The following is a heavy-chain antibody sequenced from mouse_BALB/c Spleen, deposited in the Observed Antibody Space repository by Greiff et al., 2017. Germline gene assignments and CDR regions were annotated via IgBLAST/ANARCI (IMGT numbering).Heavy chain of an antibody. CDR1: GFTFSSFG. CDR3: ARSTVVARYFDV. D-gene: IGHD1-1*01. Sequence: EVMLVESGGGLVQPGGSRKLSCAASGFTFSSFGMHWVRQAPEKGLEWVAYISSGSSTIYYADTVKGRFTISRDNPKNTLFLQMTSLRSEDTAMYYCARSTVVARYFDVWGAGTTVTVSS. J-gene: IGHJ1*01. V-gene: IGHV5-17*02. CDR2: ISSGSSTI.